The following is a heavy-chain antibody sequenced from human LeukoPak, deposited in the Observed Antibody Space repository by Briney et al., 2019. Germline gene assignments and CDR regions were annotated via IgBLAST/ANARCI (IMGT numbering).Heavy chain of an antibody. CDR3: ARDRPGGSSLDY. D-gene: IGHD6-13*01. J-gene: IGHJ4*02. CDR2: IDYAGRT. Sequence: SETLSLTCTVSGGSISRDYWSWIRQPPGKGLEWIGYIDYAGRTNYNPSLKSRVTISVDTSKDQFSLKLSSVTAADTAVYYCARDRPGGSSLDYWGQGTLVTVSS. CDR1: GGSISRDY. V-gene: IGHV4-59*01.